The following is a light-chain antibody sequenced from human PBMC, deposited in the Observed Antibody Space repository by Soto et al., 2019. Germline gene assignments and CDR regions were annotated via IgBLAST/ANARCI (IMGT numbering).Light chain of an antibody. CDR1: QSVNSN. CDR3: QHNDDWPWT. Sequence: EIVLTQSPVTLSVSPGDRATLSCRASQSVNSNLAWYQLKPGQAPRLLIYGASIRAAGIPARFSGSESGTDFTLISSILPAEYFVVYCCQHNDDWPWTLGHGTKVEIK. J-gene: IGKJ1*01. CDR2: GAS. V-gene: IGKV3D-15*03.